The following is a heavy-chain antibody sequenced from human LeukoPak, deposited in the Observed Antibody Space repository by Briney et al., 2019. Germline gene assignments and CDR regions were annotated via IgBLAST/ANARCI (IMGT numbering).Heavy chain of an antibody. CDR2: INHSVST. CDR1: GGSSIVYY. CDR3: ARVVVVVPALFYFDY. V-gene: IGHV4-34*01. Sequence: SETLSLTCAVYGGSSIVYYWSWVRQPPGGVLEWIGEINHSVSTNYNPSLKSRVTISVDTSKNQFSLKLSSVTAADTAVYYCARVVVVVPALFYFDYWGQGTLVTVSS. D-gene: IGHD2-2*01. J-gene: IGHJ4*02.